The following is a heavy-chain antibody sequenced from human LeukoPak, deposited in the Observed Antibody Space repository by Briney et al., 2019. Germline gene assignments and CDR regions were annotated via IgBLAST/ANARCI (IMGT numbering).Heavy chain of an antibody. CDR3: AKDIIKYCGGDCYPDY. D-gene: IGHD2-21*02. CDR1: GFTFSSNW. V-gene: IGHV3-7*03. J-gene: IGHJ4*02. CDR2: IKPDGSAE. Sequence: GGSLRLSCATSGFTFSSNWMSWVRHVPGRGLDWVANIKPDGSAEYYAASVKGRFTISRDNAKNSLYLQMNSLRAEDTALYYCAKDIIKYCGGDCYPDYWGQGTLVTVSS.